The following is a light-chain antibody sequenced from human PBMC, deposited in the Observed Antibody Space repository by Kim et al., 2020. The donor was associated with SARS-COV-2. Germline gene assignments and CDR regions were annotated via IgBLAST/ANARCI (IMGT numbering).Light chain of an antibody. J-gene: IGKJ5*01. V-gene: IGKV1-17*01. CDR1: QDISNY. Sequence: ASTGVRVTITCRASQDISNYLAWYQQNPGRAPKLLIYGASSLQSGVPSRFSGSGSGTDFTLTISCLQSEDFATYFCLQHNSYPITFGQGTRLEIK. CDR3: LQHNSYPIT. CDR2: GAS.